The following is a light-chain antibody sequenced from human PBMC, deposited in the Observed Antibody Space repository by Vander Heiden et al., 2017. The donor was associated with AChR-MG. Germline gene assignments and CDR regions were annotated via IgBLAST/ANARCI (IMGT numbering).Light chain of an antibody. CDR2: GAS. CDR1: QDVTTY. CDR3: LQRSKFYT. J-gene: IGKJ2*01. V-gene: IGKV3-11*01. Sequence: IVLTQSPDTLSLSPGERASLSCRASQDVTTYLAWYQQKTGQAPRLLISGASHRAPGIPLRFSGSWSGTDFTLTIDPLEPEDFAIYYCLQRSKFYTFGQGTRLEI.